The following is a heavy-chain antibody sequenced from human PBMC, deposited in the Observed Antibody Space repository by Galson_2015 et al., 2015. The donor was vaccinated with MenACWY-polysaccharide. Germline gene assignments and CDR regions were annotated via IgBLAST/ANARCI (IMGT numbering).Heavy chain of an antibody. CDR3: TRDSSGGYDY. J-gene: IGHJ4*02. CDR1: GLTFSDAW. Sequence: SLRLSCAASGLTFSDAWMSWVRQGPGMGLEWVGHIKRKIDGGTADYAAPVKGRFTISRDDSKNTLYLQMNSLKIEDTAVYYFTRDSSGGYDYWGQGTLVTVSS. CDR2: IKRKIDGGTA. V-gene: IGHV3-15*01. D-gene: IGHD2-15*01.